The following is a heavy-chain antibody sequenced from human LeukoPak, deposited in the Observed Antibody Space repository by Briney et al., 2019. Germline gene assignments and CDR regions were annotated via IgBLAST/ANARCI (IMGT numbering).Heavy chain of an antibody. Sequence: PRRSLRLSCAASGFTFSSYAMHWVRQAPGKGLGWVAVISYDGSNKYYADSVKGRFTISRDNSKNTLYLQMNSLRAEDTAVYYCARERSSSSGCFDYWGQGTLVTVSS. CDR2: ISYDGSNK. CDR1: GFTFSSYA. D-gene: IGHD6-13*01. CDR3: ARERSSSSGCFDY. V-gene: IGHV3-30*04. J-gene: IGHJ4*02.